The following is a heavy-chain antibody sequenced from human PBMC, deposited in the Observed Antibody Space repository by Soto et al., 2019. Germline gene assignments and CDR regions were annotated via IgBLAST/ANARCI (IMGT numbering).Heavy chain of an antibody. CDR3: ARQGIAAAGPPTLAD. D-gene: IGHD6-13*01. CDR1: GGSISSSSYY. Sequence: SETLSLTCTVSGGSISSSSYYWGWIRQPPGKGLEWIGSIYYSGSTYYNPSLKSRVTISVDTSKNQFSLKLSSVTAADTAVYYCARQGIAAAGPPTLADWGQGTLVPVSS. V-gene: IGHV4-39*01. CDR2: IYYSGST. J-gene: IGHJ4*02.